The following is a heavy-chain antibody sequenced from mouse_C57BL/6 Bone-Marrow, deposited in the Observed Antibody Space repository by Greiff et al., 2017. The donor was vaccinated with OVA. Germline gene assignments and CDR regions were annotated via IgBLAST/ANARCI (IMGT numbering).Heavy chain of an antibody. V-gene: IGHV1-15*01. D-gene: IGHD2-3*01. CDR3: TPIYDGYFAWFAY. J-gene: IGHJ3*01. CDR1: GYTFTDYE. Sequence: VQLQQSGAELVRPGASVTLSCKASGYTFTDYEMHWVKQTPVHGLEWIGAIDPETGGTAYNQKFKGKAILTADKSSSTAYMELRSLTSEDSAVYYSTPIYDGYFAWFAYWGQGTLVTVSA. CDR2: IDPETGGT.